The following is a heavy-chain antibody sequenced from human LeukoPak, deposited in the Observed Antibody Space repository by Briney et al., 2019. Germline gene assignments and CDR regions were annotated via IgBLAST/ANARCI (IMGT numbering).Heavy chain of an antibody. V-gene: IGHV1-69*10. Sequence: VTDSFTASGGTFSIYAISWVRQPPGQGLEWMGRIISILGIANNARKFLGRVTITADKSTSTAYMELSSLRSEDTAVYYCASRLAVAGIIPDYWGQGTLV. CDR1: GGTFSIYA. CDR3: ASRLAVAGIIPDY. CDR2: IISILGIA. D-gene: IGHD6-19*01. J-gene: IGHJ4*02.